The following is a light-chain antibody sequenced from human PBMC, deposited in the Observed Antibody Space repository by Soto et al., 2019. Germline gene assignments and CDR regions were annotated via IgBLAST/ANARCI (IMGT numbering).Light chain of an antibody. V-gene: IGKV3-20*01. Sequence: EIVLTQSPGTLSLSPGDRATLSCRASQSINSAHLAWYQQRPGQSPRLLIYATSSRATGTPDRFSGGGTGTDFTLTISRLEPEDFAMYYCQHYGISPQFGPGAKVEIK. CDR3: QHYGISPQ. CDR1: QSINSAH. CDR2: ATS. J-gene: IGKJ2*01.